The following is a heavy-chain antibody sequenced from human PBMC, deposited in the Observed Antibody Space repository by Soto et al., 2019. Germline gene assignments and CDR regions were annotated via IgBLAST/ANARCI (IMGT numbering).Heavy chain of an antibody. D-gene: IGHD4-17*01. CDR1: GFTFSSYS. CDR3: ARDYGDYLEYYYYMDV. Sequence: GGSLRLSCAASGFTFSSYSMNWVRQAPGKGLEWVSYISSSSSTIYYADSVKGRFTISRDNAKNSLYLQMNSLRAEDTAVYYCARDYGDYLEYYYYMDVWGKGTTVTVSS. CDR2: ISSSSSTI. V-gene: IGHV3-48*01. J-gene: IGHJ6*03.